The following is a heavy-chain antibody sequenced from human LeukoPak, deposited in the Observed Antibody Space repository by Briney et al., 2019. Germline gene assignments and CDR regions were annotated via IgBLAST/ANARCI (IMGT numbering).Heavy chain of an antibody. D-gene: IGHD3-22*01. CDR2: INHSGST. Sequence: ASETLSLTCAVYGGSFSGYYWSWIRQPPGKGLEWIGEINHSGSTNYNPSLKGRVTISVDTSKNQFSLKLSSVTAADTAVYYCARGGRYYDLDYWGQGTLVTVSS. V-gene: IGHV4-34*01. CDR1: GGSFSGYY. J-gene: IGHJ4*02. CDR3: ARGGRYYDLDY.